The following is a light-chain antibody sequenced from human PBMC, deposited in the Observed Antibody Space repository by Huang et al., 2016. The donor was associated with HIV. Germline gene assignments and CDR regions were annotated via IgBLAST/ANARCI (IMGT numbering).Light chain of an antibody. J-gene: IGKJ5*01. CDR2: GAT. CDR1: QNIANY. CDR3: QQYFNYPF. V-gene: IGKV1-8*01. Sequence: AIQMTQSPSSLSASTGDRVTITCRASQNIANYLAWYQQKPGTVPRLLIHGATTLHTGVPSRFSVSGSGTDFSLNISCLQSEDFATYYCQQYFNYPFFGPGTRLE.